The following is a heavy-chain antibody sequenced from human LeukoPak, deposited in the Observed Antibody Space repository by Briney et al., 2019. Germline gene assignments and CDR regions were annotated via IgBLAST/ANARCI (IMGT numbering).Heavy chain of an antibody. CDR2: IYYSGST. CDR3: ARHSQYSSSWYGYYFDY. CDR1: GGSISSYY. V-gene: IGHV4-59*08. J-gene: IGHJ4*02. Sequence: SETLSLTCTVSGGSISSYYWSWIRQPPGKGLEWVGYIYYSGSTNYNPSLMSRVTISVDTSKNQFSLKLSSVTAADTAVYYCARHSQYSSSWYGYYFDYWGQGTLVTVSS. D-gene: IGHD6-13*01.